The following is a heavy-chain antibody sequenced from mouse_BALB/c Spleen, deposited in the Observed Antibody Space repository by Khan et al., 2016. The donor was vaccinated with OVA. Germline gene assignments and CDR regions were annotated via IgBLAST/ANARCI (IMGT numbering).Heavy chain of an antibody. CDR1: GYTFTSYW. J-gene: IGHJ4*01. D-gene: IGHD1-1*01. Sequence: DLVKPGASVKLSCKASGYTFTSYWINWIKQRPGQGLEWIGRIAPGSGSSFYNEMFKGKATLTLDTSSSTAYIQLSSLSSEDSAVYFWARENYYGRTCYAMDYWGQGTSVTVSS. V-gene: IGHV1S41*01. CDR2: IAPGSGSS. CDR3: ARENYYGRTCYAMDY.